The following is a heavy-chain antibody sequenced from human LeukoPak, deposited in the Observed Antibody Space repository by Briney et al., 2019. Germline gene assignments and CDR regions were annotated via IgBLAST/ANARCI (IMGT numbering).Heavy chain of an antibody. J-gene: IGHJ4*02. V-gene: IGHV4-34*01. CDR2: INHSGST. CDR1: GGSFSGYY. D-gene: IGHD3-10*01. Sequence: SETLSLTCAVYGGSFSGYYWSWIRQPPGKGLEWIGEINHSGSTNYNPSLKSRVTISVDTSKYQFSLKLSSVTAADTAVYYCARKGYYYGSGSYYIPYYFDYWGQGTLVTVSS. CDR3: ARKGYYYGSGSYYIPYYFDY.